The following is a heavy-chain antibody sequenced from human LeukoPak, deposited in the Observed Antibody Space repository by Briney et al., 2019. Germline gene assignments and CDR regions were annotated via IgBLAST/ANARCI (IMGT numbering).Heavy chain of an antibody. CDR3: ASARYSRGGTGDWYFDL. D-gene: IGHD6-19*01. CDR1: GGSISNGGYY. Sequence: SETLSLTCTVSGGSISNGGYYWSWIRQHPGKGLEWIGYIYDSGTTYYNPALQSRVTLSVDTSKNQFSLKLSSVTAADTAVYYCASARYSRGGTGDWYFDLWGRGTLVTVSS. V-gene: IGHV4-31*03. CDR2: IYDSGTT. J-gene: IGHJ2*01.